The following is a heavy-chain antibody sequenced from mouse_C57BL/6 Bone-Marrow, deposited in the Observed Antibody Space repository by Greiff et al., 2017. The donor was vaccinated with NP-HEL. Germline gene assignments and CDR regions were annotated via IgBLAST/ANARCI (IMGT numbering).Heavy chain of an antibody. V-gene: IGHV1-63*01. J-gene: IGHJ2*01. CDR3: AKSDWYYFDY. CDR2: IYPGGGYT. D-gene: IGHD4-1*01. CDR1: GYTFTNYW. Sequence: VQVVESGAELVRPGTSVKMSCKASGYTFTNYWIGWAKQRPGHGLEWIGDIYPGGGYTNSNEKFKGKATLTADNSSSTDYMQFSSLTSEDSAIYYCAKSDWYYFDYWGRGTTLTVSS.